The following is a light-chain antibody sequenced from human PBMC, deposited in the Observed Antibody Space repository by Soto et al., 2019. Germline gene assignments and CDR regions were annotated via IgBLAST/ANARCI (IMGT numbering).Light chain of an antibody. Sequence: EIVMTQSPVTLSVSPGERATLSCRASQSVGSNLAWYQQKPGQAPRLLVSVASIRATGIPARFSGSGSGTEFTLTISSLQSEDFALYYCQQYHNWLSTFGPGTTVDMK. CDR1: QSVGSN. CDR2: VAS. V-gene: IGKV3-15*01. CDR3: QQYHNWLST. J-gene: IGKJ3*01.